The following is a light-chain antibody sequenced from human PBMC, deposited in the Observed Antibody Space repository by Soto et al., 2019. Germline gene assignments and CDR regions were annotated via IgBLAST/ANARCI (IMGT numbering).Light chain of an antibody. CDR3: QQYDGSLWWT. V-gene: IGKV3-20*01. CDR2: DAS. Sequence: DIVLTQSPGTLSLSPGERATLSCRASQSVSTTYLAWYQQKPGQAPRLLMYDASIRATGIPDRFSGSGSGTDFTLTISRLEPEDFAVYYCQQYDGSLWWTFGQGTKVEIK. CDR1: QSVSTTY. J-gene: IGKJ1*01.